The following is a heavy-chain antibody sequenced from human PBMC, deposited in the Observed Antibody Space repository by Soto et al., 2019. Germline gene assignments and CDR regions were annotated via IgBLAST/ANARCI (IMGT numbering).Heavy chain of an antibody. J-gene: IGHJ2*01. CDR3: ARVRLSTVTTDNWYFDL. Sequence: EVQLVESGGGLVKPGGSLRLSCAASGFTFSSYSMNWVRQAPGKGLEWVSSISSSSSYIYYADSVKGRFTISRDNAKNSLYLQMNSLRAEDTAVYYCARVRLSTVTTDNWYFDLWGRGTLVTVSS. CDR2: ISSSSSYI. V-gene: IGHV3-21*01. CDR1: GFTFSSYS. D-gene: IGHD4-17*01.